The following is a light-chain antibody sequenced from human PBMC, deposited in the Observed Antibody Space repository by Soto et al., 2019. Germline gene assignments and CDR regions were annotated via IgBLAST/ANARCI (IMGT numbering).Light chain of an antibody. CDR1: SSNFGAGYD. CDR2: EAS. V-gene: IGLV1-40*01. J-gene: IGLJ1*01. Sequence: QSVLTQPPSVSGAPGQRITISCTGSSSNFGAGYDVHWYQQLPGTAPKLIIYEASNRPSGVPDRFSGSKSGNTASLTISGLQAADEVDYYCSLYTSENTYVFGTGTKLTVL. CDR3: SLYTSENTYV.